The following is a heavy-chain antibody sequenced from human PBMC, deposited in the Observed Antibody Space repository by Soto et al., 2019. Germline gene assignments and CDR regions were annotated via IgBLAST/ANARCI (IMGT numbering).Heavy chain of an antibody. V-gene: IGHV3-33*01. D-gene: IGHD4-4*01. Sequence: ESGGGVGQPGRSLRLSCAASGFAFSGYAMHWVRQAPGRGLEWVAVIWYDGSNKYYADSVKGRFTISRDNSYNTLYLQMDSLRADDTALYYCARDRTVRYCDYWGQGTLVAVSS. CDR3: ARDRTVRYCDY. CDR2: IWYDGSNK. J-gene: IGHJ4*02. CDR1: GFAFSGYA.